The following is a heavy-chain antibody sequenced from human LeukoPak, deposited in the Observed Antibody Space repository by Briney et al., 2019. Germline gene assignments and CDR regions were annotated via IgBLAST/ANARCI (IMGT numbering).Heavy chain of an antibody. CDR3: ASRPYTYGYFDN. D-gene: IGHD2-2*02. V-gene: IGHV4-59*12. Sequence: SETLSLTCTVSGVTISSYYWNWIRQPPGKGLEWIGYIHYSGSTKYNPSLKSRVTTSIDMSRNQFSLKLSSLTAADTAVYYCASRPYTYGYFDNWGPGTLVTVSS. CDR1: GVTISSYY. CDR2: IHYSGST. J-gene: IGHJ4*02.